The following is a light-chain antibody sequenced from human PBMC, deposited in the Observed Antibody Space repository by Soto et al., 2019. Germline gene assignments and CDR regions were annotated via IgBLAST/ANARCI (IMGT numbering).Light chain of an antibody. V-gene: IGKV3-15*01. Sequence: EIVLTKSPGTLSLSPGERATLPCRASQSVKSSYLAWYQHKPGQAPRLLIYGASTTATGIPARFSGSGTGTEFTLTISSLQSEDFAIYYCLHYYEWPRWPFGQGTKVDIK. CDR3: LHYYEWPRWP. J-gene: IGKJ1*01. CDR2: GAS. CDR1: QSVKSSY.